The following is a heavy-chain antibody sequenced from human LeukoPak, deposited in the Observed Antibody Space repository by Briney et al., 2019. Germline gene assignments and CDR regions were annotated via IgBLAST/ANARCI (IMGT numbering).Heavy chain of an antibody. CDR2: INRSGSTS. CDR3: ASSLRMRGAFDL. J-gene: IGHJ3*01. V-gene: IGHV1-46*02. CDR1: GYTFNTYY. Sequence: ASVKVSCKTSGYTFNTYYIHWVRQAPGQGLQWMGVINRSGSTSSYVEKFQGRVTITRDTSTSTVYMELSSLTSDDTAIYYCASSLRMRGAFDLWGQGTMVTVSS.